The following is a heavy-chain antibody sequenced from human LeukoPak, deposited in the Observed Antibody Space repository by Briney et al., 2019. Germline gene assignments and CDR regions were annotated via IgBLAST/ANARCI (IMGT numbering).Heavy chain of an antibody. CDR1: GFSFSSYW. D-gene: IGHD2-2*01. Sequence: PGGSLRLSCAASGFSFSSYWMHWVRQAPGKGLVWVSRLNSDGSSTIYADSVRGRFTISRDNSKNTLYLQMNSLRVDDTAVYYCARDVQGGYCSSASCYSDYWGQGTLVTVSS. CDR3: ARDVQGGYCSSASCYSDY. J-gene: IGHJ4*02. V-gene: IGHV3-74*01. CDR2: LNSDGSST.